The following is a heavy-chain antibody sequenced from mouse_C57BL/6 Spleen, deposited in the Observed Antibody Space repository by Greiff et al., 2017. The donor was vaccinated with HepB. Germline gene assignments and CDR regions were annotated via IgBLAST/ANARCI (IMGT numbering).Heavy chain of an antibody. CDR1: GYAFSSSW. Sequence: QVQLQQSGPELVKPGASVKISCKASGYAFSSSWMNWVKQRPGKGLEWIGRIYPGDGDTNYNGKFKGKATLTADKSSSTAYMQLSSLTSEDSAVYFCASGYYYGSHWYFDVWGTVTTVTVSS. CDR3: ASGYYYGSHWYFDV. J-gene: IGHJ1*03. D-gene: IGHD1-1*01. V-gene: IGHV1-82*01. CDR2: IYPGDGDT.